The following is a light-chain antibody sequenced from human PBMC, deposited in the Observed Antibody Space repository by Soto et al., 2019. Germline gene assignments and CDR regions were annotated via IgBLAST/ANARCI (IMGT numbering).Light chain of an antibody. CDR3: QQRSNWPLT. Sequence: EIVLTQSPATLSLSPGERATLSCRASQSISSYLAWYQQTPGQAPRLLIYDASNRATGIPDRFSGSGSGTDFTLTISSLEPEDFAVYYWQQRSNWPLTFGGGAKVEIK. V-gene: IGKV3-11*01. CDR1: QSISSY. J-gene: IGKJ4*01. CDR2: DAS.